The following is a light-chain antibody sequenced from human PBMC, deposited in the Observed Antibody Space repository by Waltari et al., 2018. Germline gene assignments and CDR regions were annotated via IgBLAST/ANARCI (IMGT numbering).Light chain of an antibody. CDR1: GSNIGRNY. CDR2: DNK. CDR3: GAWDDAQSAVL. V-gene: IGLV1-51*01. J-gene: IGLJ2*01. Sequence: QSVLTQPPSVSATPGQKVTISCSGSGSNIGRNYVCWYQQFPGTAPKPLIYDNKKRPSGIPDLISGSKACTAATLGITGLQTGDEAGYYCGAWDDAQSAVLFGGGTKLTVL.